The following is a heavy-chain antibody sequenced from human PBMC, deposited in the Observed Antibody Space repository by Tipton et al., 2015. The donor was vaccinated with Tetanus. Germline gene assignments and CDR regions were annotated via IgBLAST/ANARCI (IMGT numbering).Heavy chain of an antibody. V-gene: IGHV3-48*04. D-gene: IGHD1-14*01. CDR2: ITSSSRTI. CDR1: GFTFSSYN. J-gene: IGHJ6*04. Sequence: SLRLSCAASGFTFSSYNMNWVRQAPGKGLEWVSYITSSSRTIYYADSVKGRFTISRDNAKNSLYLQMNSLRADDTAIYYCAKEALGVLNLWGNGTTVIVSS. CDR3: AKEALGVLNL.